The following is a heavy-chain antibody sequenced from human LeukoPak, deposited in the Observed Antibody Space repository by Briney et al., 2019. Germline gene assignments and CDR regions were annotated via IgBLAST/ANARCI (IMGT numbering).Heavy chain of an antibody. CDR3: AKGIYGDSSSWHY. D-gene: IGHD6-13*01. Sequence: PGGSLRLSCAASGFTFNNYAMNWVRQAPGKGLEWVSTISGSGGRTYYADSVKGRFTISRDNSKNTLYVQMNSLGAEDTAVYYCAKGIYGDSSSWHYWGQGTLVTVSS. CDR1: GFTFNNYA. V-gene: IGHV3-23*01. CDR2: ISGSGGRT. J-gene: IGHJ4*02.